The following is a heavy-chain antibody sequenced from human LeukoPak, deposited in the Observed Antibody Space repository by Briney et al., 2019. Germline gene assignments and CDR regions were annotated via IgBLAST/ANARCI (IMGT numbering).Heavy chain of an antibody. Sequence: PSETLSLTCAVYGGSFSGYYWSWIRQPPGKGLEWIGEINHSGSTNYNPSLKSRVTISVDTSKNQFSLKLSSVTAADTAVYYCAREVNYYGSGSYYGWNYWGQGTLVTVSS. CDR1: GGSFSGYY. CDR2: INHSGST. J-gene: IGHJ4*02. CDR3: AREVNYYGSGSYYGWNY. D-gene: IGHD3-10*01. V-gene: IGHV4-34*01.